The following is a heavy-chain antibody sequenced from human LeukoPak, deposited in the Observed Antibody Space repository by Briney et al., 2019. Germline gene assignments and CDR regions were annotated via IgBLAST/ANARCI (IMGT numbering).Heavy chain of an antibody. J-gene: IGHJ6*03. CDR1: GGSISSGDYY. V-gene: IGHV4-61*02. D-gene: IGHD4-11*01. CDR2: ISASGYT. CDR3: AREGIYSNYDDYYYMDV. Sequence: SETLSLTCTVSGGSISSGDYYWNWIRQPAGKGLEWIGRISASGYTNYNPSLKSRVTISVDTSMNQFSLKLSSVTAADTAVYYCAREGIYSNYDDYYYMDVWGKGTTVTVSS.